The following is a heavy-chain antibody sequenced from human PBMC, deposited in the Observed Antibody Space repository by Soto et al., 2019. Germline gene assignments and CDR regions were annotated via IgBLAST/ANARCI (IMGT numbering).Heavy chain of an antibody. D-gene: IGHD3-3*01. J-gene: IGHJ6*02. CDR1: GFSLSNARMG. Sequence: QVTLKESGPVLVKPTETLTLTCTVSGFSLSNARMGVSWIRQPPGKALEWLAHIFSNDEKSYSTSLKSRLTISKDTSKSQVGLTMTNMDPVDTATYYCARLVCWSGYSQGYYYGMDVWGQGTTVTVSS. CDR3: ARLVCWSGYSQGYYYGMDV. CDR2: IFSNDEK. V-gene: IGHV2-26*01.